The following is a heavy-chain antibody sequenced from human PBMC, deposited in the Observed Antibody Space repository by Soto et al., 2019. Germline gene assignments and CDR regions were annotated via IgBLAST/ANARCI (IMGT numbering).Heavy chain of an antibody. V-gene: IGHV3-30-3*01. Sequence: GGSLRLSCAASGFTFSSYAMHRVRYAPGKGLEWVAVISYDGSNKYYAESVKGRFTISRDNSKNTLYLQMNSLRAEDTAVYYCANSLDSSGYYFDYWGQGTLVTVSS. D-gene: IGHD3-22*01. CDR3: ANSLDSSGYYFDY. J-gene: IGHJ4*02. CDR2: ISYDGSNK. CDR1: GFTFSSYA.